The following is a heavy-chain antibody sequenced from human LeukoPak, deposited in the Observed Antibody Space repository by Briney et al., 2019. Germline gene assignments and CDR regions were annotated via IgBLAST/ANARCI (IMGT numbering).Heavy chain of an antibody. J-gene: IGHJ4*02. CDR2: IYYSGST. CDR1: GGSISSYY. CDR3: ARQSWDDFWSGYLSYYFDY. V-gene: IGHV4-59*08. D-gene: IGHD3-3*01. Sequence: PSESLSLTCTVSGGSISSYYWSWIRQPAGKGLEWIGYIYYSGSTNYNPSLKSRVTISVDTSKNQFSLRLSSVTAADTAVYYCARQSWDDFWSGYLSYYFDYWGQGTLVTVST.